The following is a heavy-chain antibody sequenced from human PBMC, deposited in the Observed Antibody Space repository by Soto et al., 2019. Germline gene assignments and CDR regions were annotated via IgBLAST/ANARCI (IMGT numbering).Heavy chain of an antibody. J-gene: IGHJ5*02. CDR1: GGSFSGYY. CDR2: INHSGST. CDR3: ARGGVVVAATHPNWFDP. Sequence: QVQLQQWGAGLLKPSETLSLTCAVYGGSFSGYYWSWIRQPPGKGLEWIGEINHSGSTNYNPSLKSRVTISVDTSKNQFSLKLSSVTAADTAVYYCARGGVVVAATHPNWFDPWGQGTLVTVSS. D-gene: IGHD2-15*01. V-gene: IGHV4-34*01.